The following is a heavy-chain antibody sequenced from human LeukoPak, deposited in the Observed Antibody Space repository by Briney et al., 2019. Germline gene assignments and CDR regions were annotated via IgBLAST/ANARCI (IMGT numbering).Heavy chain of an antibody. CDR2: IIPIFGTA. J-gene: IGHJ6*03. V-gene: IGHV1-69*05. CDR1: GGTFSSYA. Sequence: ASVKVSCKASGGTFSSYAISWVRQAPGQGLEWMGGIIPIFGTANYAQKFQGRVTMTRNTSISTAFMELSSLRSEDTAVYFCARADFSGTLEHYYMDVWGKGTTVTIS. D-gene: IGHD3-10*01. CDR3: ARADFSGTLEHYYMDV.